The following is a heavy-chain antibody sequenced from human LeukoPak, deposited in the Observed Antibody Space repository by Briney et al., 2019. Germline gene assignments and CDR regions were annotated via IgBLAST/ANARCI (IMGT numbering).Heavy chain of an antibody. Sequence: SETLSLTCAVYGGSFSSYYWSWIRQPPGKGLEWIGYIYYSGSTNYNPSLKSRVTISVDTSKNQFSLKLSSVTAADTAVYYCARTDSRLSYYYGMDVWGQGTTVTVSS. J-gene: IGHJ6*02. CDR3: ARTDSRLSYYYGMDV. CDR1: GGSFSSYY. CDR2: IYYSGST. V-gene: IGHV4-59*08.